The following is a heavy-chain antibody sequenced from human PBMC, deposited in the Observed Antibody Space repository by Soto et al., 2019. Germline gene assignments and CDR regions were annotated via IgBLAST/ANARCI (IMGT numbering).Heavy chain of an antibody. CDR1: GYTFTSYD. CDR2: MNPNSGNT. J-gene: IGHJ6*03. Sequence: ASVKVSCKASGYTFTSYDINWVRQATGQGLEWMGWMNPNSGNTGYAQKFQGRVTMTRNTSISTAYMELSSLRSEDTAVYYCAMGRGVLTIGMVRGGSYSTREVGGKGTGFTVP. D-gene: IGHD1-26*01. V-gene: IGHV1-8*01. CDR3: AMGRGVLTIGMVRGGSYSTREV.